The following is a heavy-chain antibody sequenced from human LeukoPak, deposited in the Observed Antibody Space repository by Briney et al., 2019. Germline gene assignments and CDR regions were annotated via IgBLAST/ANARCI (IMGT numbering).Heavy chain of an antibody. D-gene: IGHD2-21*01. V-gene: IGHV1-69*13. J-gene: IGHJ4*02. CDR1: GGTFSSYA. CDR2: IIPIFGTA. Sequence: PVKVSCKASGGTFSSYAISWVRQAPGQGLEWMGGIIPIFGTANYAQKFQGRVTITADESTSTAYMELSSLRSEDTAVYYCARSRVYCGGDCYRTFDYWGQGTPVTVSS. CDR3: ARSRVYCGGDCYRTFDY.